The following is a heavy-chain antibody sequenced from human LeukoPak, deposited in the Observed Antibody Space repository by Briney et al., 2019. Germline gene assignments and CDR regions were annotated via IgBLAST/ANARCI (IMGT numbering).Heavy chain of an antibody. V-gene: IGHV3-48*03. J-gene: IGHJ6*03. Sequence: GGSLRLSCAASGFTFSSYEMNWVRQAPGKGLEWVSYITTSGSTIYYADSVKGRFTISRDNAKNSLYLQMNSLRAEDTAVYHCARASLVGAHYFYYYMDVWGKGTTVTVSS. CDR3: ARASLVGAHYFYYYMDV. CDR1: GFTFSSYE. CDR2: ITTSGSTI. D-gene: IGHD1-26*01.